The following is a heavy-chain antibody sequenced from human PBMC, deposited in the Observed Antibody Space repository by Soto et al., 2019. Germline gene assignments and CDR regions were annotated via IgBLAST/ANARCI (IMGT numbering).Heavy chain of an antibody. D-gene: IGHD5-18*01. CDR1: GGSISSGGYS. Sequence: ASETLSLTCAVSGGSISSGGYSWSWIRQPPGKGLEWIGYIYHSGSTYYNPSLKSRVTISVDRSKNQFSLKLSSVTAADTAVYYCARTMAVDTADYDAFDIWGQGTMVTVSS. V-gene: IGHV4-30-2*01. CDR3: ARTMAVDTADYDAFDI. CDR2: IYHSGST. J-gene: IGHJ3*02.